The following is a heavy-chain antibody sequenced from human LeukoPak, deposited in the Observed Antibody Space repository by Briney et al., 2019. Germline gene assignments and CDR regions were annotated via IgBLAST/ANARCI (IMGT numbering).Heavy chain of an antibody. D-gene: IGHD5-18*01. CDR1: GGTFSSYA. Sequence: ASVKVSCKASGGTFSSYAISWVRQAPGQGLEWMGGIIPIFGTANYAQKFQGRVTITADEYTSTAYMELSSLRSEDTAVYYCARGLSDTAMALFDYWGQGTLVTVSS. V-gene: IGHV1-69*13. CDR2: IIPIFGTA. CDR3: ARGLSDTAMALFDY. J-gene: IGHJ4*02.